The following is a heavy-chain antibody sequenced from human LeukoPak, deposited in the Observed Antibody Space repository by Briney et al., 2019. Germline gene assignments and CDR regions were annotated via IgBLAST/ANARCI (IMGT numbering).Heavy chain of an antibody. Sequence: GGSLRLSCAGSGFTFSTYSMNWVRQAPGKGLEWVSSIGSSSSYIYYADSVKGRFTISRDNAKNSLYLQMNSLRAEDTAVYYCAELGITMIGGVWGKGTTVTISS. CDR1: GFTFSTYS. J-gene: IGHJ6*04. CDR3: AELGITMIGGV. V-gene: IGHV3-21*01. CDR2: IGSSSSYI. D-gene: IGHD3-10*02.